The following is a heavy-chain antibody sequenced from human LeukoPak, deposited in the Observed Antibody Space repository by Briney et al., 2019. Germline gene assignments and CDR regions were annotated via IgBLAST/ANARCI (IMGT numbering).Heavy chain of an antibody. V-gene: IGHV4-39*07. J-gene: IGHJ4*02. D-gene: IGHD1-26*01. CDR3: ARVGGSYFVGDY. CDR1: GVSISSSSHY. Sequence: SETLSLTCTVSGVSISSSSHYWGWIRQPPGKGLEWIGNIYYSGSTHYNSSLKSRVTISVDTSKNQFSLELSSVTAADTAVYYCARVGGSYFVGDYWGQGTLVTVSS. CDR2: IYYSGST.